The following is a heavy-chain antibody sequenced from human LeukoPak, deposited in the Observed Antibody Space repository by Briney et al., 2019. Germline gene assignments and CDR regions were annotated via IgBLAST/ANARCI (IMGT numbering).Heavy chain of an antibody. CDR2: IYSGGTT. CDR3: ARTTTFAPHFDY. J-gene: IGHJ4*02. D-gene: IGHD1-1*01. V-gene: IGHV3-66*01. CDR1: GFTVSSNY. Sequence: GGSLRLSCAASGFTVSSNYMSWVRQAPGKGLEWVSVIYSGGTTYYADSVKGRFTISRDNSKNTLNLQVNSLRAEDTAVYYCARTTTFAPHFDYWGQGTLVTVSS.